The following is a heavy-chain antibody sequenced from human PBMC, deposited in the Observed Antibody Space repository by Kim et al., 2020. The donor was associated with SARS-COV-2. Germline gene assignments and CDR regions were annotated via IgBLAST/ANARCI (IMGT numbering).Heavy chain of an antibody. CDR3: ARDLYSTSNYYFDS. V-gene: IGHV3-21*06. D-gene: IGHD6-13*01. J-gene: IGHJ4*02. Sequence: YADSVKGRFTRSRDNAQNSVYRQMNSLRADDTAVYYCARDLYSTSNYYFDSWGQGTLVTVSA.